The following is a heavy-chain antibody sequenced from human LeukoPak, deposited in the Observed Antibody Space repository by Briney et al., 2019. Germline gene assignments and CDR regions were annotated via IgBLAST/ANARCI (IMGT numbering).Heavy chain of an antibody. CDR2: ITNDGSST. V-gene: IGHV3-74*01. D-gene: IGHD4-11*01. CDR3: ARTYRYSMYFDY. Sequence: GGSLRLSCAASGLTFSSHWMHWVRQAPGKGLVWVSRITNDGSSTTYADSVKGRFTISRDNSKNTLYLQMNSLRAEDTAVYYCARTYRYSMYFDYWGQGTLVTVSS. CDR1: GLTFSSHW. J-gene: IGHJ4*02.